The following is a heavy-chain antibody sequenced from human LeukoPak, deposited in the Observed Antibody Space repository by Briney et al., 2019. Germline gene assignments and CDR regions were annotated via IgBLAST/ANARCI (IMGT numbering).Heavy chain of an antibody. CDR3: ARLPAAISPNHYYYYGMDV. D-gene: IGHD2-2*02. CDR1: GYTFTSYG. V-gene: IGHV1-18*01. CDR2: ISAYNGNT. J-gene: IGHJ6*02. Sequence: ASVKVSCKASGYTFTSYGIGWVRQAPGQGLEWMGWISAYNGNTNYAQKLQGRVTMTTDTSTSTAYMVLRSLRSDDTAVYYCARLPAAISPNHYYYYGMDVWGQGTTVTVSS.